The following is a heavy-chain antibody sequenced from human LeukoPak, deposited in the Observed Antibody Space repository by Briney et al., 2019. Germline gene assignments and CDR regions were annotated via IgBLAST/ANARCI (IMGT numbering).Heavy chain of an antibody. CDR2: IRYDGSNK. J-gene: IGHJ4*02. Sequence: PGGSLRLSCAASGFTFSSYGMHWVRQAPGKGPEWVAFIRYDGSNKYYADSVKGRFTISRDNSKNTLYLQINSLRAEDTAVYYCAKAVGGSGSYYSPFDYWGQGTLVTVSS. V-gene: IGHV3-30*02. CDR3: AKAVGGSGSYYSPFDY. D-gene: IGHD3-10*01. CDR1: GFTFSSYG.